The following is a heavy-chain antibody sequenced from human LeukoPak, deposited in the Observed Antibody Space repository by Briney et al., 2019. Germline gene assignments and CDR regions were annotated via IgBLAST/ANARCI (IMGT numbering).Heavy chain of an antibody. Sequence: PGRSLRLSCAASGFTLDDYAMHWLRHAPRKGLEWVSGISWNSVNIVYADPVKGRFTISRDNAKNSLYLQMNSLRAEDMALYYCAKGTMIVVAVGDYFDYWGQGTLVTVSS. D-gene: IGHD3-22*01. J-gene: IGHJ4*02. V-gene: IGHV3-9*03. CDR2: ISWNSVNI. CDR1: GFTLDDYA. CDR3: AKGTMIVVAVGDYFDY.